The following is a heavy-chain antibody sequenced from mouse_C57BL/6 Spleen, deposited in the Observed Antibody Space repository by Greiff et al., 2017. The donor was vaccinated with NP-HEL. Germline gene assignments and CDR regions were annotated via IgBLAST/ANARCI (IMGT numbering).Heavy chain of an antibody. CDR1: GFTFSSYA. CDR3: ARDGGNGWYFDV. V-gene: IGHV5-4*01. CDR2: ISDGGSYT. Sequence: EVKLEESGGGLVKPGGSLKLSCAASGFTFSSYAMSWVRQTPEKRLEWVATISDGGSYTYYPDNVKGRFTISRDNAKNNLYLQMSHLKSEDTAMYYCARDGGNGWYFDVWGTGTTVTVSS. D-gene: IGHD2-1*01. J-gene: IGHJ1*03.